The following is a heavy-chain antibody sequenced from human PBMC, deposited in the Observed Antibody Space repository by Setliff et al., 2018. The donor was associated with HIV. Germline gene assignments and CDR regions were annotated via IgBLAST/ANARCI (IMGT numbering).Heavy chain of an antibody. CDR2: IYYNGST. J-gene: IGHJ1*01. CDR3: ARQAKGYFHH. CDR1: GASISSSSYY. D-gene: IGHD5-12*01. Sequence: SETLSLTCTVSGASISSSSYYWGWIRQPPGKGLEWIGSIYYNGSTYHNPSLKSRVSISVDTSKKQFSLRLSSVAAADTSVYYCARQAKGYFHHWGQGTLVTVSS. V-gene: IGHV4-39*01.